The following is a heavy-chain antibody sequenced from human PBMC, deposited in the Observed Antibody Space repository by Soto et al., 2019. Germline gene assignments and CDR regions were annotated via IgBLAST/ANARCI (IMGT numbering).Heavy chain of an antibody. CDR2: ISYDGSNK. V-gene: IGHV3-30-3*01. D-gene: IGHD3-22*01. CDR3: ARGYYYDSSGYPVTLNHDY. CDR1: GFTFSSYA. Sequence: GGSLRLSCAASGFTFSSYAMHWVRQAPGKGLEWVAVISYDGSNKYYADSVKGRFTISRNNSKNTLYLQMNSLRAEDTAVYYWARGYYYDSSGYPVTLNHDYWGQGTLVTVSS. J-gene: IGHJ4*02.